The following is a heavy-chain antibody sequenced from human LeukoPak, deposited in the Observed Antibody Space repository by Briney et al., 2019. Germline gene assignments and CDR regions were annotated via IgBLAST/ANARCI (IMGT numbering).Heavy chain of an antibody. CDR3: ASRIVGTPDYFDY. Sequence: GGSLRLSCAASGFTFSSYWMSWVRQAPGKGLEWVANIKQGGNEKYYVDSVKGRFTISRDNAKNSLYLQMNSLRVEDTAVYYCASRIVGTPDYFDYWGQGTLVTVSS. D-gene: IGHD1-26*01. J-gene: IGHJ4*02. V-gene: IGHV3-7*01. CDR1: GFTFSSYW. CDR2: IKQGGNEK.